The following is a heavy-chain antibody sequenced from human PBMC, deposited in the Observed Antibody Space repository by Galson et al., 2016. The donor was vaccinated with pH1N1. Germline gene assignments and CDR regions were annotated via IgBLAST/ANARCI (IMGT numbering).Heavy chain of an antibody. Sequence: SLRLSCATSGFTFQKYGMHWVRQAPGKGLEWVAVISYDGSKKYYADSVKGRFTISRDNSKNTLYLQMNSLRAEDTAMYYCAKPIYGSGGFDPWGQGTLVTVSS. J-gene: IGHJ5*02. CDR3: AKPIYGSGGFDP. CDR2: ISYDGSKK. V-gene: IGHV3-30*18. CDR1: GFTFQKYG. D-gene: IGHD3-10*01.